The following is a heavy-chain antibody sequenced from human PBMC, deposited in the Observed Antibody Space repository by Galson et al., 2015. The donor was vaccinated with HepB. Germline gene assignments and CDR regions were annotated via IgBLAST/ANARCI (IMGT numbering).Heavy chain of an antibody. CDR2: IKSKTDGGTT. Sequence: SLRLSCAASGFTFSNAWMSWVRQAPGKGLEWVGRIKSKTDGGTTDYAAPVKGRFTISRDDSKNTLYLQMNSLKTEDTAVYYCTTDLAYELLPHRYILNNNYAYYDMDIWVHGTTVTVSS. CDR1: GFTFSNAW. CDR3: TTDLAYELLPHRYILNNNYAYYDMDI. J-gene: IGHJ6*02. V-gene: IGHV3-15*01. D-gene: IGHD1/OR15-1a*01.